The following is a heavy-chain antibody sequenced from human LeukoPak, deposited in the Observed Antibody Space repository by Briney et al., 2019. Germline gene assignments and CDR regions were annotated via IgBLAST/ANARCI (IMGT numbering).Heavy chain of an antibody. CDR1: GFTFSSYW. CDR3: VRHGGVAISTAWFDR. D-gene: IGHD3-16*01. J-gene: IGHJ5*02. V-gene: IGHV3-74*01. CDR2: INSDGSST. Sequence: GGSLRLSCAAAGFTFSSYWMHWVRQAPGKGVVWVSRINSDGSSTNYADSVKGRFTISRDNAKNSLLLQMNSLTVEDTGVYYCVRHGGVAISTAWFDRWGQGTLVTVSS.